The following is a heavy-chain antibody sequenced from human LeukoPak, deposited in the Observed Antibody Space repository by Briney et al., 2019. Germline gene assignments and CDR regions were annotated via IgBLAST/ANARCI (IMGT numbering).Heavy chain of an antibody. J-gene: IGHJ1*01. CDR3: ARDHSSDWYSLVVTSEYFQH. V-gene: IGHV3-48*02. D-gene: IGHD6-19*01. CDR2: ISSSSRI. CDR1: GFTFSSYS. Sequence: GGSLRLSCAASGFTFSSYSMNWVRQGPGKGLEWVSFISSSSRIYYADSVKGRFTISRDNAKNSLYLQMNSLRDEDTAMYYCARDHSSDWYSLVVTSEYFQHWGQGTLVTVSS.